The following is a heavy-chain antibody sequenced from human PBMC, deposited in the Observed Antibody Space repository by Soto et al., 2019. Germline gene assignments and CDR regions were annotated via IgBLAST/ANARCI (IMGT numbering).Heavy chain of an antibody. CDR1: GGSISSYY. CDR2: IYYSGST. J-gene: IGHJ2*01. D-gene: IGHD5-18*01. V-gene: IGHV4-59*01. CDR3: ARDSRYGFYVGWYFDL. Sequence: QVQLQESGPGLVKPSETLSLTCTVSGGSISSYYWSWIRQPPGKGLEWIGSIYYSGSTNYNPSLKSRVTISVDTSKNQFSLKLSSVTAADTAVYYCARDSRYGFYVGWYFDLWGRGTLVTVSS.